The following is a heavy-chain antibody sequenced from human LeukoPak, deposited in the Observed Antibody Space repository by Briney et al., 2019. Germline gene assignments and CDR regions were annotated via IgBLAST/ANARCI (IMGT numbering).Heavy chain of an antibody. CDR3: ARDDRLKGPTLGYFQH. J-gene: IGHJ1*01. V-gene: IGHV1-18*01. Sequence: ASVKVPCKASGYTFTSYGISWVRQAPGQGLEWMGWISAYNGNTNYAQKLQGRVTMTTDTSTSTAYMELRSLRSDDTAVYYCARDDRLKGPTLGYFQHWGQGTLVTVSS. CDR2: ISAYNGNT. D-gene: IGHD4-17*01. CDR1: GYTFTSYG.